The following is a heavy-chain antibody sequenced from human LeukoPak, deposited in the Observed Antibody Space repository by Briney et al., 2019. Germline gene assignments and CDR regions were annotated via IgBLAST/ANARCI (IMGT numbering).Heavy chain of an antibody. CDR1: GYTFTSYG. D-gene: IGHD5-12*01. CDR3: ARAPYSGYDGGFDY. Sequence: ASVKVSCKASGYTFTSYGISWVRQAPGQGLEWMGWISAYNGNTNYAQKFQGRVTMTTDTSTSTAYMELRSLRSDDTAVYYCARAPYSGYDGGFDYWGQGTLVTVSS. J-gene: IGHJ4*02. CDR2: ISAYNGNT. V-gene: IGHV1-18*01.